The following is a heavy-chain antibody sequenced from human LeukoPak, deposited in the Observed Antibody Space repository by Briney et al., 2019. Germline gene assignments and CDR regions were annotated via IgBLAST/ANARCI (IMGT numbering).Heavy chain of an antibody. CDR1: GFTFSSYA. D-gene: IGHD2-15*01. Sequence: GRSLRLSCAASGFTFSSYAMHWVRQAPGKGLEWVAVISYDGSNKYYADSVKGRFTISRDNSKNTLYLQMNSLRAEDTAVYYCAREKVVAFDYWGQGTLVTVSS. CDR2: ISYDGSNK. CDR3: AREKVVAFDY. V-gene: IGHV3-30*04. J-gene: IGHJ4*02.